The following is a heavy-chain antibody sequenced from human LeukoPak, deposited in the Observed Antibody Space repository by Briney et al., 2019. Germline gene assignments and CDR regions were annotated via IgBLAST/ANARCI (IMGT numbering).Heavy chain of an antibody. J-gene: IGHJ6*02. D-gene: IGHD6-6*01. CDR3: ARDGGLFVHSQSTYYYAIDV. V-gene: IGHV3-53*01. CDR2: IYSGGST. Sequence: GGSLRVSCAESGFTVSSDYMSWVGQGPGKRMEWVSVIYSGGSTYYADSVKGRFTISRDNSKNTLYLQMNSLRAEDTAVYYCARDGGLFVHSQSTYYYAIDVWGQGTTVTVSS. CDR1: GFTVSSDY.